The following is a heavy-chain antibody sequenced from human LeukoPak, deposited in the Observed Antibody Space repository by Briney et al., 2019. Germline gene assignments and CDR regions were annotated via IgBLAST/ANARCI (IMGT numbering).Heavy chain of an antibody. D-gene: IGHD1-26*01. V-gene: IGHV4-34*01. CDR2: INHSGST. CDR1: SGSFGGYY. J-gene: IGHJ4*02. Sequence: PSETLSLTCAVDSGSFGGYYWRWIRQPPGKGLEWIGEINHSGSTNYNPSLKSRVTITVDTSKNQFSLKLSSVTAADTAVYYCARARYGSYYPYWGQGTLVTVSS. CDR3: ARARYGSYYPY.